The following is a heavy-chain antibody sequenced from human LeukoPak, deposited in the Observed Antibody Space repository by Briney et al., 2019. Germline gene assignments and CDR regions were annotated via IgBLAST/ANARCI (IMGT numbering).Heavy chain of an antibody. J-gene: IGHJ6*03. CDR2: INPNSGGT. D-gene: IGHD6-13*01. CDR1: GYTFTGYY. V-gene: IGHV1-2*02. Sequence: ASVKVSCKASGYTFTGYYMHWVRQAPGQGLEWMGWINPNSGGTNYAQKFQGRVAMTRDTSISTAYMELSSLRSEDTAVYYCARGQYSSSWYTYYYYMDVWGKGTTVTVSS. CDR3: ARGQYSSSWYTYYYYMDV.